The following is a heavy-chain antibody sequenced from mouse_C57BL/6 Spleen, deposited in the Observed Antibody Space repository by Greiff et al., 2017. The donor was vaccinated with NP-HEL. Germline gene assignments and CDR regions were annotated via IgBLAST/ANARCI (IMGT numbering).Heavy chain of an antibody. D-gene: IGHD2-1*01. CDR2: ISSGSSTI. CDR3: ARNYGNYLYYFVY. V-gene: IGHV5-17*01. Sequence: DVHLVESGGGLVKPGGSLKLSCAASGFTFSDYGMHCVRQAPEKGLEWVAYISSGSSTIYYADPVKGRFTISRDNAKNTLFLQMTSLRSEDTAMYYCARNYGNYLYYFVYWGQGTTLTVSS. J-gene: IGHJ2*01. CDR1: GFTFSDYG.